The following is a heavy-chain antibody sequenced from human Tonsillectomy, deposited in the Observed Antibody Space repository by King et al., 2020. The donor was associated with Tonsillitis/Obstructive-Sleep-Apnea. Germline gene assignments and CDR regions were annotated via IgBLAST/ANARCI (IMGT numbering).Heavy chain of an antibody. D-gene: IGHD1-26*01. V-gene: IGHV4-59*08. J-gene: IGHJ4*02. CDR3: ARHRRWGLLWDY. Sequence: VQLQESGPGLVKPSETLSLTCTVSGGSISSYYWSWIRQSPGKGLEWIGYIYYSGGTNYNPSLKSRVTISVDTSKNQFSLKLSSVTAADTAVYYCARHRRWGLLWDYWGQGTLVTVSS. CDR2: IYYSGGT. CDR1: GGSISSYY.